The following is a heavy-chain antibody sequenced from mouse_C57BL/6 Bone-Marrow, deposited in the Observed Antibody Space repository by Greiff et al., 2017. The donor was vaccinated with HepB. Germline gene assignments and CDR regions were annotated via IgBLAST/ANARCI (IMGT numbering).Heavy chain of an antibody. J-gene: IGHJ3*01. CDR2: INPSTGGT. CDR3: ARWLLAWFAY. D-gene: IGHD2-3*01. Sequence: VQLQQSGPELVKPGASVKISCKASGYSFTGYYMNWVKQSPEKSLEWIGEINPSTGGTTYNQKFKAKATLTVDKSSSTAYMQLKSLTSEDSAVYYCARWLLAWFAYRGQGTLVTVSA. CDR1: GYSFTGYY. V-gene: IGHV1-42*01.